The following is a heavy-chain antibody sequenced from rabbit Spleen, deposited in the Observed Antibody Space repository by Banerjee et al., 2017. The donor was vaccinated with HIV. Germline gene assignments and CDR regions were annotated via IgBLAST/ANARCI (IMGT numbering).Heavy chain of an antibody. CDR2: IYAGSSGST. D-gene: IGHD4-2*01. V-gene: IGHV1S40*01. CDR1: GFSFSSSHY. CDR3: VRDQAGDAGYGPYYFNL. Sequence: QSLEESGGDLVKPGASLTLTCTASGFSFSSSHYICWVRQAPGEGLEWIACIYAGSSGSTYSASWAKGRFTISSHNAQNTLYLQLNSLTAADTATYFCVRDQAGDAGYGPYYFNLWGQGTLVTVS. J-gene: IGHJ4*01.